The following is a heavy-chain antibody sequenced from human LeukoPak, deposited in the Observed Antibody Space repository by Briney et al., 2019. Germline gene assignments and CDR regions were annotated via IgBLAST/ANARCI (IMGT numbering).Heavy chain of an antibody. CDR3: AVTTDAFDI. CDR2: IYYTGST. D-gene: IGHD1-14*01. Sequence: SQTLSLTCTVSGGSISSGDYYWGWIRQHPGEGLEWIGYIYYTGSTYYNSSLKSRVTISLDTSKNQFSLKLSSVTAADTAVYYCAVTTDAFDIWGQGTMVTVSS. J-gene: IGHJ3*02. V-gene: IGHV4-31*03. CDR1: GGSISSGDYY.